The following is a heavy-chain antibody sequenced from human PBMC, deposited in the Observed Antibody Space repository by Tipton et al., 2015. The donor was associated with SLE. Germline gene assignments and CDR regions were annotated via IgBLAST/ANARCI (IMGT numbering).Heavy chain of an antibody. J-gene: IGHJ3*02. D-gene: IGHD5-24*01. CDR3: ARVMGPGQAFDI. Sequence: TLSLTCTVSGGSISSGRYYCSWIHQHPGKGLEWIGYIYYSGSTYYNPSLESRVTISVDTSKNQFSLKLSSVTAADTAVYYCARVMGPGQAFDIWGQGTMVTVSS. V-gene: IGHV4-31*03. CDR2: IYYSGST. CDR1: GGSISSGRYY.